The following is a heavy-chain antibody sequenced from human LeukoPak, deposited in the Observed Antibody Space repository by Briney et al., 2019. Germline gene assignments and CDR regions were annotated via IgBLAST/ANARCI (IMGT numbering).Heavy chain of an antibody. CDR2: IYYGVST. J-gene: IGHJ5*02. D-gene: IGHD1-26*01. CDR1: GGSISSYY. CDR3: ARGGIVAPNLFDP. V-gene: IGHV4-59*01. Sequence: PSATMSLTWTVSGGSISSYYWSWIRQPPEKRLEWIGYIYYGVSTSYNPSLKSRVTISVDTSKDQFSRKLSSGTAADAAVYYCARGGIVAPNLFDPWGQGTLVTVSS.